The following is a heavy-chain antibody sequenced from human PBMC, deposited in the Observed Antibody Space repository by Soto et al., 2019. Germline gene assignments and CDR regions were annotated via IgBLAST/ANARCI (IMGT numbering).Heavy chain of an antibody. V-gene: IGHV4-34*01. CDR3: AGGDDFWSGNWFDP. CDR1: GGSFSGYY. Sequence: SETLSLTCAVYGGSFSGYYWSWIRQPPGKGLEWIGEINHSGSTNYNPSLKSRVTISVDTSKNQFSLKLSSVTAADTAVYYCAGGDDFWSGNWFDPWGQGTLVTVSS. D-gene: IGHD3-3*01. CDR2: INHSGST. J-gene: IGHJ5*02.